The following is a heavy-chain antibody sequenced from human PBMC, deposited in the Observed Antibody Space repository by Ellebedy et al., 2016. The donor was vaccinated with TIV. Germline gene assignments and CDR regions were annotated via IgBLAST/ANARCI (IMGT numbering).Heavy chain of an antibody. D-gene: IGHD2-2*01. CDR2: INHSGST. CDR3: ARVKVVPAAMFRWNGARTFDY. V-gene: IGHV4-34*01. CDR1: GGSISSYY. J-gene: IGHJ4*02. Sequence: SETLSLTCTVSGGSISSYYWSWIRQPPGKGLEWIGEINHSGSTNYNPSLKSRVTISVDTSKNQFSLKLSSVTAADTAVYYCARVKVVPAAMFRWNGARTFDYWGQGTLVTVSS.